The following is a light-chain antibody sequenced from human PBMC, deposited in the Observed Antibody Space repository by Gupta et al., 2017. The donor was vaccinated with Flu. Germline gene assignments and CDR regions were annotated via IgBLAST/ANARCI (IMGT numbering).Light chain of an antibody. CDR2: EDN. CDR3: QSYDSSNLWV. CDR1: GGSIASNY. J-gene: IGLJ3*02. Sequence: NFMLTQPHSVSESPGQTVTISCTRSGGSIASNYVQWYQQRPGSSPTTVIYEDNQRPSGVPDRFSGSIDSSSNSASLTISGLKTEDEADYYCQSYDSSNLWVFGGGTKLTVL. V-gene: IGLV6-57*01.